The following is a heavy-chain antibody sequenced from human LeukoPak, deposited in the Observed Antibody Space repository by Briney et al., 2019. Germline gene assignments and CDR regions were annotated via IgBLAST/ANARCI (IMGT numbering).Heavy chain of an antibody. Sequence: SVKVSCKASGGTFSSYAISWVRQAPGQGLEWMGGIIPIFGTANYAQKFQGRVTITTGESTSTAYMELSSLRSEDTAVYYCARAAATPPYYYYYMDVWGKGTTVTVSS. V-gene: IGHV1-69*05. D-gene: IGHD2-15*01. CDR2: IIPIFGTA. CDR1: GGTFSSYA. CDR3: ARAAATPPYYYYYMDV. J-gene: IGHJ6*03.